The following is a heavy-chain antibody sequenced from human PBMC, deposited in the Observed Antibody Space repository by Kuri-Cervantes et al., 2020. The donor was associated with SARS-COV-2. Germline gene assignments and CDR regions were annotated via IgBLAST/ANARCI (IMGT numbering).Heavy chain of an antibody. V-gene: IGHV3-21*01. CDR3: ASEEGGELGEAFDY. D-gene: IGHD7-27*01. CDR2: IDSSSYYI. J-gene: IGHJ4*02. CDR1: GFTFSGYS. Sequence: GGSLRLSCAASGFTFSGYSMNWIRQAPGKGLGWVASIDSSSYYIYHADSVKGRLTISRDNAKTSLYLQMNSLKLEDTAVYYCASEEGGELGEAFDYWGQGALVTVSS.